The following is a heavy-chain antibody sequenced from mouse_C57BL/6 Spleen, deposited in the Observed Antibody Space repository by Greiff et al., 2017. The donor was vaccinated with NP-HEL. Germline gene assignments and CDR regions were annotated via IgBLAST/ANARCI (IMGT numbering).Heavy chain of an antibody. CDR1: GYTFTSYW. V-gene: IGHV1-59*01. CDR2: IFPSASYT. Sequence: VPLPQPGAELLRPGTSVKLSCKASGYTFTSYWMHWVQQRPGHGLEWIGVIFPSASYTNYNQKFKGKATLTVDTSSSTAYMQLSSLTSEDSAVYYCARSSRYFDVWGTGTTVTVSA. J-gene: IGHJ1*03. CDR3: ARSSRYFDV.